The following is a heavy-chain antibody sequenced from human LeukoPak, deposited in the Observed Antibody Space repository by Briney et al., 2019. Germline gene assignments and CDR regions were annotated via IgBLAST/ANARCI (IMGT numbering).Heavy chain of an antibody. CDR2: INPSGGST. CDR3: ARPGAYYYDSSGYYGV. CDR1: GYTFTSYY. V-gene: IGHV1-46*01. J-gene: IGHJ4*02. Sequence: ASVTVSCKASGYTFTSYYMHWVRQAPGQGLEWMGIINPSGGSTSYAQKFQGRVTMTRDMSTSTVYMELSSLRSEDTAVYYCARPGAYYYDSSGYYGVWGQGTLVTVSS. D-gene: IGHD3-22*01.